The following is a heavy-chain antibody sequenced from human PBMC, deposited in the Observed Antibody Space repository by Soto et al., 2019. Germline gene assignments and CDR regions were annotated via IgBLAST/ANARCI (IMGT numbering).Heavy chain of an antibody. CDR3: ARAGRGAGSDSLADY. Sequence: ASVKVSCKASGYTFTSFGISWVRQAPGQGLQWMAWISGYNGNTKYAQKLQDRVTMTTDTSTSTAYLELRSLRADDTAVYYCARAGRGAGSDSLADYWGQGTVVTVSS. CDR2: ISGYNGNT. J-gene: IGHJ4*02. D-gene: IGHD2-8*02. CDR1: GYTFTSFG. V-gene: IGHV1-18*01.